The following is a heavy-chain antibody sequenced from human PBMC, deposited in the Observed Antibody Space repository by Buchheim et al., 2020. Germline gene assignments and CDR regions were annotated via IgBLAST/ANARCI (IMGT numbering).Heavy chain of an antibody. V-gene: IGHV4-61*01. Sequence: QVQLQESGPGLVKPSETLSLTCTVSGGSVSSGSYYWSWIRQPPGKGLEWIGYIYYSGSTNYNPSLKSRVTISVDTSKNQFSLKLSSVTAADTAVYYCARDRGRWEPFDYWGQGTL. CDR3: ARDRGRWEPFDY. CDR2: IYYSGST. D-gene: IGHD1-26*01. CDR1: GGSVSSGSYY. J-gene: IGHJ4*02.